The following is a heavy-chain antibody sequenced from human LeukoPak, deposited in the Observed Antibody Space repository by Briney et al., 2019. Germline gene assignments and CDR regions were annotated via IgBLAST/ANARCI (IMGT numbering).Heavy chain of an antibody. V-gene: IGHV3-74*01. CDR3: SRGTYPYSSDN. Sequence: GGSLRLSCAASGFTFSDYYMHWVRQAPGKGLLWISHINGDGSRTGYADSVKGRFTISRDNAKNILYLQMNSLRAEDTAVYYCSRGTYPYSSDNWGQGALVTVSS. CDR2: INGDGSRT. CDR1: GFTFSDYY. J-gene: IGHJ4*02. D-gene: IGHD3-10*01.